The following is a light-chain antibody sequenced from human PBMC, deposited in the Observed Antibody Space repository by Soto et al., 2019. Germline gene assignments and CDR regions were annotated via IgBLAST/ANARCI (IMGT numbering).Light chain of an antibody. J-gene: IGLJ1*01. CDR1: SSDVGGYNY. CDR2: EVS. Sequence: QSSLTQPASVSGSPGQSITISCTGTSSDVGGYNYLSWYQQHPGTAPKLMIYEVSNRPSGFSNRFSGSKSGNTASLTISGLQAEDEADYYCSSYAXSSPYVIGTGTXVXV. V-gene: IGLV2-14*01. CDR3: SSYAXSSPYV.